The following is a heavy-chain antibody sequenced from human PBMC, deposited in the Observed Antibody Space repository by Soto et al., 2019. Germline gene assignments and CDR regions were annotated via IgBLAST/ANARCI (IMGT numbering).Heavy chain of an antibody. J-gene: IGHJ4*02. V-gene: IGHV3-53*01. Sequence: ETLSLTCTVSGGSISSGGYYWSWIRQAPGKGLEWVSAIYSGGTTYYAVSVKGRFTISRDKSKNTVYLQMDSLRTEDTAVYHCAKSGGSSCYASVDYWGQGTLVTVSS. CDR2: IYSGGTT. D-gene: IGHD2-2*01. CDR1: GGSISSGGYY. CDR3: AKSGGSSCYASVDY.